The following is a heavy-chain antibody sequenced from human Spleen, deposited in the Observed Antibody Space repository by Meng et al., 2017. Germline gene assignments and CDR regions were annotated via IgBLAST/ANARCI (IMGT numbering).Heavy chain of an antibody. V-gene: IGHV4-59*11. J-gene: IGHJ5*02. D-gene: IGHD7-27*01. CDR3: ATTARKLGP. Sequence: QVQLQESVPGLVKPSETLSLTCTVSGDSIRSHYWSWIRQPPGKGLEYIGYIYYSGDINYNPSLKSRVTISIDTSNNQFSLKLNYVTDADTAIYYCATTARKLGPWGQGALVTVSS. CDR1: GDSIRSHY. CDR2: IYYSGDI.